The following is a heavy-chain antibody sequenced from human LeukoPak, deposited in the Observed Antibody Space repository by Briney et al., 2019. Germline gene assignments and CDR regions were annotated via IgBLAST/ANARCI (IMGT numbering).Heavy chain of an antibody. CDR2: ISGSGGIT. J-gene: IGHJ4*02. CDR3: AKDDNSRADDY. V-gene: IGHV3-23*01. Sequence: GGSLRLSCAASGFTFSIYAMSWIRQAPGKGLEWVSSISGSGGITFYADSVKGRFTISRDNSKNTLYLQMNSLRAEDTAIYYCAKDDNSRADDYWGQGTLVTVSS. CDR1: GFTFSIYA. D-gene: IGHD4-23*01.